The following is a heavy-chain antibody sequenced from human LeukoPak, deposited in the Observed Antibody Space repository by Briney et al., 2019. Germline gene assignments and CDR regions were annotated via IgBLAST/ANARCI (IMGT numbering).Heavy chain of an antibody. Sequence: PGGSLRLSCAASGFTFSKYWMSWVRQAPGKGLEWVANIKQDGSEKCYLDSVKGRFTTSRDNAKNSLHLQMNSLRAEDTAVYYCARWGTYSSSWLGAFDIWGQGTMVTVSS. CDR3: ARWGTYSSSWLGAFDI. CDR1: GFTFSKYW. D-gene: IGHD6-13*01. V-gene: IGHV3-7*05. J-gene: IGHJ3*02. CDR2: IKQDGSEK.